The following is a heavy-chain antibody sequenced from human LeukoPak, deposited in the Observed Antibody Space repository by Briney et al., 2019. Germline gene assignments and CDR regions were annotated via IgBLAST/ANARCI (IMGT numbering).Heavy chain of an antibody. J-gene: IGHJ6*03. Sequence: GGSLRLSCAASGFTFSSYSMNWVRQAPGKGLEWVANIKQDGSEKYYVDSVKGRFTISRDNAKNSLYLQMNSLRTEDTAVYYCARDPVTIFGVVRTPMDVWGKGTTVTVSS. V-gene: IGHV3-7*01. CDR3: ARDPVTIFGVVRTPMDV. D-gene: IGHD3-3*01. CDR2: IKQDGSEK. CDR1: GFTFSSYS.